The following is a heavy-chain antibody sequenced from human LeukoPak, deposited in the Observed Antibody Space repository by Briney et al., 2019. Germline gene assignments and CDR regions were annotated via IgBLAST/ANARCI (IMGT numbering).Heavy chain of an antibody. V-gene: IGHV1-18*01. J-gene: IGHJ3*02. Sequence: ASVKVSCKASGYTFTSYGISWVRQAPGQGLEWMGWISAYNGNTNYAQKLQGRVTMTTDTSTSTAYMELSSLRSEDTAVYYCARTSAAGDAFDIWGQGTMVTVSS. D-gene: IGHD6-13*01. CDR3: ARTSAAGDAFDI. CDR1: GYTFTSYG. CDR2: ISAYNGNT.